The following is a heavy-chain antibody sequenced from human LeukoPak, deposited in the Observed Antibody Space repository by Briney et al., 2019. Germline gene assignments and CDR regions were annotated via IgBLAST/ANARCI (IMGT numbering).Heavy chain of an antibody. Sequence: GGSLRLSCAASGYIFSTYSMNWVRQAPGKGLEWVSSISSSSSYIYYADSVKGRFTIPRDNAKNSLYLQMNSLRAEDTAVYYCARGVAVAGGFDYWGQGTLVTVSS. J-gene: IGHJ4*02. CDR1: GYIFSTYS. V-gene: IGHV3-21*01. CDR2: ISSSSSYI. D-gene: IGHD6-19*01. CDR3: ARGVAVAGGFDY.